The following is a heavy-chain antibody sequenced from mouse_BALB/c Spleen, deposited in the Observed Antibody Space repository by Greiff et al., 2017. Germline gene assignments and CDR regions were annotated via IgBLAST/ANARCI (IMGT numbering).Heavy chain of an antibody. CDR2: INPSTGYT. CDR1: GYTFTSYW. J-gene: IGHJ4*01. V-gene: IGHV1-7*01. D-gene: IGHD2-14*01. Sequence: QVQLQQSGAELAKPGASVKMSCKASGYTFTSYWMHWVKQRPGQGLEWIGYINPSTGYTEYNQKFKDKATLTADKSSSTAYMQLSSLTSEDSAVYYCARGYRYEAMDYWGQGTSVTVSS. CDR3: ARGYRYEAMDY.